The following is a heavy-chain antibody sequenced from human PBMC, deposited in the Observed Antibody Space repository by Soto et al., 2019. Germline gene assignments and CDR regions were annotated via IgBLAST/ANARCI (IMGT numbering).Heavy chain of an antibody. Sequence: EVQLVESGGGLVKPGGSLRLSCAASGFTFSSYSMNWVRQAPGKGLEWVSSISSSSSYIYYADSVKGRFTISRDNAKTSLYLQMNSLRAEDTAVYYCAREGYNWNYKGDYWGQGTRVTVSS. CDR1: GFTFSSYS. V-gene: IGHV3-21*01. D-gene: IGHD1-7*01. J-gene: IGHJ4*02. CDR2: ISSSSSYI. CDR3: AREGYNWNYKGDY.